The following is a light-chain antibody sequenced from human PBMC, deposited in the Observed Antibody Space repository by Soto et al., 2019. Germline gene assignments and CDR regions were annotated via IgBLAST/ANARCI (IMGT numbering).Light chain of an antibody. Sequence: DIPMTQSPSSLSASVGDRVTITCRASQGIGNDLGWYQQKPGKAPKRLIYTASSLQSGVPSRFSGSGSGTEFTLTISSLQPEDFATYYCLQHNSYPRTFGQGTKVAIK. V-gene: IGKV1-17*01. J-gene: IGKJ1*01. CDR1: QGIGND. CDR3: LQHNSYPRT. CDR2: TAS.